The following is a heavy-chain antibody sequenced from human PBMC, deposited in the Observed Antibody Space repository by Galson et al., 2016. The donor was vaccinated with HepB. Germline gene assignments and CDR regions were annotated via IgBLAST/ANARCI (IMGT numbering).Heavy chain of an antibody. CDR3: AREVHSDDFWSGYTLSYSGMDV. J-gene: IGHJ6*02. CDR1: GFTVNSYG. V-gene: IGHV3-30*03. CDR2: MSYDGSTK. D-gene: IGHD3-3*01. Sequence: SLRLSCAASGFTVNSYGVHWVRQTPGKRLEWMAVMSYDGSTKKYADSVKGRFTISRDNSKNTVYLQMNRLRPEDTAVYYCAREVHSDDFWSGYTLSYSGMDVWGQGTAVTVPS.